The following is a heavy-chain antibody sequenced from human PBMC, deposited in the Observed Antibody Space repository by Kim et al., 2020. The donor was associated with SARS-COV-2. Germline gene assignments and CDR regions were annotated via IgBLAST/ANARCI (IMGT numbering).Heavy chain of an antibody. V-gene: IGHV3-30*04. Sequence: GGSLRLSCAASGFTFSSYAMHWVRQAPGKGLEWVAVISYDGSNKYYAYSVKGRFTISRDNSKNTLYLQMNSLRAEDTAVYYCARGGDIVVVVAATFHYYGMDVWGQGTTVTVSS. CDR2: ISYDGSNK. D-gene: IGHD2-15*01. CDR3: ARGGDIVVVVAATFHYYGMDV. J-gene: IGHJ6*02. CDR1: GFTFSSYA.